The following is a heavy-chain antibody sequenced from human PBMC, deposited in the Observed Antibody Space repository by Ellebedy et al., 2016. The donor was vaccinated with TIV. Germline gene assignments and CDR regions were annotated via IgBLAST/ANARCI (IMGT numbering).Heavy chain of an antibody. Sequence: MPSETLSLTCFVSGVSITTSYWSWVRQPPGERPQWVGNIHYTGSAYYNPSLSRRVTMSVDAPRNQFSRALSSMTAADTAVYYCASDISEVGATRYFDYWGRGTPVAVSS. CDR2: IHYTGSA. V-gene: IGHV4-59*08. J-gene: IGHJ4*02. CDR3: ASDISEVGATRYFDY. CDR1: GVSITTSY. D-gene: IGHD1-26*01.